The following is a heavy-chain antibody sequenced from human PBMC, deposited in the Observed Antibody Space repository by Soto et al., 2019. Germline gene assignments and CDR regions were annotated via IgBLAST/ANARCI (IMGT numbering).Heavy chain of an antibody. V-gene: IGHV3-30*18. Sequence: QVQLVESGGGVVQPGRSLRLSCAASGFTFSSYGMHWVRQAPGKGLEWVAVISYDGSNKYYADSVKGRFTISRDNSKNTLYLQMNSLRAEDTAVYYCAKESSSGWLRNFDYWGQGTLGTVSS. CDR1: GFTFSSYG. CDR2: ISYDGSNK. J-gene: IGHJ4*02. CDR3: AKESSSGWLRNFDY. D-gene: IGHD6-19*01.